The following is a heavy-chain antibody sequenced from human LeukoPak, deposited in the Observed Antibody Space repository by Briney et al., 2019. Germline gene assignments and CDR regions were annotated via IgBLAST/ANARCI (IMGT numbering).Heavy chain of an antibody. D-gene: IGHD5/OR15-5a*01. V-gene: IGHV3-30*02. Sequence: GGSLRLSCAASGFTFRSFGMQWVRQAPGKGLEWVAFIENDGSNKYFADSVKGRFTISRDNFKSTLYLQMNNLRAEDTAVYYCANLLYYSYWGQGTLVTVSS. CDR3: ANLLYYSY. J-gene: IGHJ4*02. CDR2: IENDGSNK. CDR1: GFTFRSFG.